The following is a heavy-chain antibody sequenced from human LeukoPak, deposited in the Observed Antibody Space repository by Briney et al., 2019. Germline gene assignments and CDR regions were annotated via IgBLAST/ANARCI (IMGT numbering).Heavy chain of an antibody. CDR2: ISYDGSNK. CDR3: ARDDWGFDP. D-gene: IGHD2-21*01. Sequence: PGGSLRLSCAASGFTFSDYAMHWVRQAPGKGLEWVAFISYDGSNKYYAGSMKGRFTISRDNSKNTLYLQMNSLRAEDTAVYYCARDDWGFDPWGQGTLVTVSS. J-gene: IGHJ5*02. CDR1: GFTFSDYA. V-gene: IGHV3-30-3*01.